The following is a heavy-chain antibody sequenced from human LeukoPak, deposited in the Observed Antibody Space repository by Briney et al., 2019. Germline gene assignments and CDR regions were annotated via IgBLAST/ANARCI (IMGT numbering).Heavy chain of an antibody. CDR1: GFTFSSYS. CDR2: ISSSSSTI. J-gene: IGHJ4*02. Sequence: QPGGSLRLSCAASGFTFSSYSMNWIRQAPGKGLEWVSYISSSSSTIHYADSVMGRFTISRDNSKNTLYLQMNGLRAEDTAVYYCARRTDYGGNPPGPGLDYWGQGTLVTVSS. CDR3: ARRTDYGGNPPGPGLDY. D-gene: IGHD4-23*01. V-gene: IGHV3-48*01.